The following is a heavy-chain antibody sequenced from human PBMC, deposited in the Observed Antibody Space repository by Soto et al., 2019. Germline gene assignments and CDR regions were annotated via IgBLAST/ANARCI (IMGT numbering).Heavy chain of an antibody. Sequence: EVQLLESGGGLVQPGGSLTLSCAASGFTFDSYAMSWVRQAPGKGLEWVSSISIGGTTHYADSVKGRFTISRDNSRNTLYLQMNSLRAEDTAFYYCAKNYFFDNWGQGPLVTVSS. CDR3: AKNYFFDN. CDR1: GFTFDSYA. J-gene: IGHJ4*02. CDR2: ISIGGTT. D-gene: IGHD1-7*01. V-gene: IGHV3-23*05.